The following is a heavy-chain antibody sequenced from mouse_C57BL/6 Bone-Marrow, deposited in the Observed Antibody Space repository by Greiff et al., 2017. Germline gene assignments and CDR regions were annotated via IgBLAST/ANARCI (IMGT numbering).Heavy chain of an antibody. Sequence: VQLKPSGAELVRPGASVKLSCTASGFNIKDDYMHWVKQRPEQGLEWIGWIDPENGDTEYASKFQGKATITADTSSNTAYLQLSSLTSEDTAVYYCTDSYYYGSADYWGQGTTLTVSS. CDR3: TDSYYYGSADY. CDR2: IDPENGDT. V-gene: IGHV14-4*01. CDR1: GFNIKDDY. D-gene: IGHD1-1*01. J-gene: IGHJ2*01.